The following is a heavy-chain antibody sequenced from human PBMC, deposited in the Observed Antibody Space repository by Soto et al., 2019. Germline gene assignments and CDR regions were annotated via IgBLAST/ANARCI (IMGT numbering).Heavy chain of an antibody. Sequence: QVQLVESGGGVVQPGRSLRLSCAASGFTVSSYGMHWVRQAPGKGLEWVAVISRDGGTKYYADSVKGRFTISKDNSRNKLFLEMNSLRGDDMAVYYCTGEVASGYWGQGTLGTVSS. D-gene: IGHD7-27*01. J-gene: IGHJ4*02. CDR3: TGEVASGY. CDR1: GFTVSSYG. CDR2: ISRDGGTK. V-gene: IGHV3-30*03.